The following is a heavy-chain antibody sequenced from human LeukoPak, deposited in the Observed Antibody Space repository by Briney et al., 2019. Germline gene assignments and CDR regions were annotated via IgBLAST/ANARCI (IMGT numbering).Heavy chain of an antibody. Sequence: SVKVSCKASGGSFSNYVFNWVRQAPGQGLEWVGRIIPILGVENYAQKFQGRATITADKSTSTVYMELSSLTSEDTAVYYCARDREMATGGFDYWGQGTLVTVSS. J-gene: IGHJ4*02. CDR2: IIPILGVE. CDR3: ARDREMATGGFDY. D-gene: IGHD5-24*01. V-gene: IGHV1-69*04. CDR1: GGSFSNYV.